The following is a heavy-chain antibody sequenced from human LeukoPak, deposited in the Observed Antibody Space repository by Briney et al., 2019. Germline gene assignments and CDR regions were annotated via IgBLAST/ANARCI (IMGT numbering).Heavy chain of an antibody. CDR2: INPNRGGT. D-gene: IGHD6-19*01. CDR1: GYTFTGYY. CDR3: ASLDSSGGTASL. V-gene: IGHV1-2*02. J-gene: IGHJ4*02. Sequence: ASVKVSCKASGYTFTGYYMHWVRQAPGQGLEWMGWINPNRGGTNYAQKFQGRVTMTRDTPISTAYMELSRLRSDDTAVYYCASLDSSGGTASLWGQGTLVTVSS.